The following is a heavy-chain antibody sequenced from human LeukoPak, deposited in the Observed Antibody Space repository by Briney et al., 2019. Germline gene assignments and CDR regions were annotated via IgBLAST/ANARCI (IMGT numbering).Heavy chain of an antibody. D-gene: IGHD1-7*01. CDR2: IIGSGGST. V-gene: IGHV3-23*01. Sequence: GGSLRLSCAASGFTFSSYAMSWVRQAPGKGLQWVSTIIGSGGSTYYADSVKGRFTISRDNSKNTLYLQMNSLRAEDTAVYYCARTIHFDYWGQGTLVTVSS. CDR1: GFTFSSYA. J-gene: IGHJ4*02. CDR3: ARTIHFDY.